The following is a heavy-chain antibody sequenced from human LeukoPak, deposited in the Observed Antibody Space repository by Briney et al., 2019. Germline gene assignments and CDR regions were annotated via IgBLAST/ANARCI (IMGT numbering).Heavy chain of an antibody. CDR1: GFTFSSYA. V-gene: IGHV3-66*04. D-gene: IGHD2-2*01. CDR3: ARRREFCSSTSCYPFDY. CDR2: IYSGGST. J-gene: IGHJ4*02. Sequence: GGSLRLSCAASGFTFSSYATSWVRQAPGKGLEWVSVIYSGGSTYYADSVKGRFTISRDNSKNTLYLQMNSLRAEDTAVYYCARRREFCSSTSCYPFDYWGQGTLVTVSS.